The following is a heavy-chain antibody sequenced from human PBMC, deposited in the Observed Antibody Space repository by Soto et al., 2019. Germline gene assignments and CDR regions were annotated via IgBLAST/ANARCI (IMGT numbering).Heavy chain of an antibody. CDR2: IKSDGSST. Sequence: GGSLRLSCAASGFTFSSYWMHWVRQAPGKGLVWVSRIKSDGSSTSYADSVKGRFTISRDNAKNTLYLQMNSLRAEDTAVYYCARDGYSSSWYTFDYWGQGTLVTVSS. CDR1: GFTFSSYW. CDR3: ARDGYSSSWYTFDY. J-gene: IGHJ4*02. D-gene: IGHD6-13*01. V-gene: IGHV3-74*01.